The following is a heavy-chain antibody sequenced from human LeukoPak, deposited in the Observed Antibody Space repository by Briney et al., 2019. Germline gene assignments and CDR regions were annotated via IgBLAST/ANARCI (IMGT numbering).Heavy chain of an antibody. CDR1: GFIVSYSY. CDR3: ARTSPTSHFDF. D-gene: IGHD3-16*01. Sequence: GGSLRLSCAASGFIVSYSYMSWVRQAPGKGLEWVSLIYSGGSTFYADSVKGRFTISRDNSKNTLYLQMNSLRVEDTALYYCARTSPTSHFDFWGQGTLVTVSS. J-gene: IGHJ4*02. V-gene: IGHV3-66*02. CDR2: IYSGGST.